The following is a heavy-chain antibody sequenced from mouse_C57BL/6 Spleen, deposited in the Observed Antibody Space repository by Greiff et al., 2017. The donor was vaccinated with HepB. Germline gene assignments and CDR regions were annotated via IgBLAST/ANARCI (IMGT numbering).Heavy chain of an antibody. CDR1: GFTFSSYT. Sequence: VKLMESGGGLVKPGGSLKLSCAASGFTFSSYTMSWVRQTPEKRLEWVATISGGGGNTYYPDSVKGRFTISRDNAKNTLYLQMSSLRSEDTALYYCARLGGNYWYFDVWGTGTTVTVSS. D-gene: IGHD2-1*01. V-gene: IGHV5-9*01. CDR3: ARLGGNYWYFDV. CDR2: ISGGGGNT. J-gene: IGHJ1*03.